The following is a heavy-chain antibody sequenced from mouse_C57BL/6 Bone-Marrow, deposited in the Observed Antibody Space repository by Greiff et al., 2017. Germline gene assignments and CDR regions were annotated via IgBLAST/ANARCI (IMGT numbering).Heavy chain of an antibody. Sequence: VKVVESGPELVKPGASVKISCKASGYAFSSSWMNWVKQRPGKGLEWIGRIYPGDGDTNYNGKFKGKATLTADKSSSTAYMQLSSLTSEDSAVYFCARFLDSSGYAWFAYWGQGTLVTVSA. CDR1: GYAFSSSW. D-gene: IGHD3-2*02. J-gene: IGHJ3*01. CDR3: ARFLDSSGYAWFAY. CDR2: IYPGDGDT. V-gene: IGHV1-82*01.